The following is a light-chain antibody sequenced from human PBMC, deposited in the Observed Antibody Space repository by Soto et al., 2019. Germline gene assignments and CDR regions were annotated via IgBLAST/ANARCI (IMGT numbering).Light chain of an antibody. Sequence: EIVMAQSPASQSVSRGERATLSCRASQSISSDLAWYQHKPGQAPRLLIYGASTRATGIPARFSGRGSGTEFTLTISSLQSVDFAVYYCQQYDNWPQTFGQGTKVDIK. CDR3: QQYDNWPQT. J-gene: IGKJ1*01. CDR1: QSISSD. CDR2: GAS. V-gene: IGKV3-15*01.